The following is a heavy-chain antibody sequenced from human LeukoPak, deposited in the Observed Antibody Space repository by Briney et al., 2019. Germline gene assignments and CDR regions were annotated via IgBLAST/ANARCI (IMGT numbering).Heavy chain of an antibody. CDR3: ATGGPYSSGWWGFGY. Sequence: SETLSLTCAVYGGSFSGYYWSWIRQPPGKGLEWIGEINHSGSTNYNPSLKSRVTISVDTSKNQFSLKLSSVTAADTAVYYCATGGPYSSGWWGFGYWGQGTLVTVSS. CDR2: INHSGST. D-gene: IGHD6-19*01. V-gene: IGHV4-34*01. J-gene: IGHJ4*02. CDR1: GGSFSGYY.